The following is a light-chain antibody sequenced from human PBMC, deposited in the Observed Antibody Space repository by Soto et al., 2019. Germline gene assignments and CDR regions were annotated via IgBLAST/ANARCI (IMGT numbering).Light chain of an antibody. CDR2: GTS. CDR3: QQYGSSRWT. J-gene: IGKJ1*01. CDR1: QSVDSSY. V-gene: IGKV3-20*01. Sequence: EVVFTQSPCSLSLSPGERATLSCRASQSVDSSYLAWYQQKPGQAPRLLIYGTSARATGIPDRFSGSGSGTDFTLTISRLEPEDFAVYYCQQYGSSRWTFGQGTKVDIK.